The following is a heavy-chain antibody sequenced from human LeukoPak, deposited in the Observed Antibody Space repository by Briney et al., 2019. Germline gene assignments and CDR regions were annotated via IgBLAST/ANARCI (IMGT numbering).Heavy chain of an antibody. CDR2: ISAYNGNT. Sequence: ASVKVSCKASGYTFTSYGISWVRQAPGQGLEWMGWISAYNGNTNYAQKFQGRVTITADESTSTAYVELSSLRSEDTAVYYCARGPRYGVLLTSFDYWGQGTLVTVST. V-gene: IGHV1-18*01. CDR1: GYTFTSYG. D-gene: IGHD4-17*01. J-gene: IGHJ4*02. CDR3: ARGPRYGVLLTSFDY.